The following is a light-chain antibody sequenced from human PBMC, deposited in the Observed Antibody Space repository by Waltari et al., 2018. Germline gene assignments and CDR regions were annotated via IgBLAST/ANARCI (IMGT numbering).Light chain of an antibody. CDR1: QSIGSW. CDR2: KAS. V-gene: IGKV1-5*03. J-gene: IGKJ1*01. Sequence: DIQITQSPSTLSASVGDRVTITCRASQSIGSWLAWYQQKPGKAPKLLIYKASSLETGVPSRFSGSGSGTDFTLTISSLQSDDFATYYCQQYNSYSGTFGQGTKVDIK. CDR3: QQYNSYSGT.